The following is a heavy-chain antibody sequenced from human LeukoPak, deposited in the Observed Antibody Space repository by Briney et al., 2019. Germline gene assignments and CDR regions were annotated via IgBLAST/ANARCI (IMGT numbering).Heavy chain of an antibody. V-gene: IGHV4-39*07. CDR1: GDSISLSFYY. D-gene: IGHD6-19*01. Sequence: PSETLSLTCSVSGDSISLSFYYWGWIRQPPGKALEWIGSVYYSGTTSYNPSLKSRVTISVDMSKNHFSLRLRSVTAADTAMYYCARGTLYRGWSYYLDFWGQGSQVTVSS. CDR3: ARGTLYRGWSYYLDF. J-gene: IGHJ4*02. CDR2: VYYSGTT.